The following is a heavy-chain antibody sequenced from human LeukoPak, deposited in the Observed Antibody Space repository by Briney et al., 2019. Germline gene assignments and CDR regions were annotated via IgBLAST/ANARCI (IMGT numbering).Heavy chain of an antibody. CDR3: ARVEGVVRGLSPPAIKSRVYFDH. Sequence: SETLSLTCTVSGGSINSFYWSWIRQSPGKGLEWIGNIYYRGNTNYNPSLQSRVTISVDTSKRQFSLRLSSVTAADTAIYYCARVEGVVRGLSPPAIKSRVYFDHWGQGTLVTVSS. J-gene: IGHJ4*02. CDR1: GGSINSFY. V-gene: IGHV4-59*01. D-gene: IGHD3-10*01. CDR2: IYYRGNT.